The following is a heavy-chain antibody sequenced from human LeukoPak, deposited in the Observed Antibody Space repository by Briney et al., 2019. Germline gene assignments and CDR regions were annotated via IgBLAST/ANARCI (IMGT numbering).Heavy chain of an antibody. CDR2: ISSSSSYI. V-gene: IGHV3-21*01. D-gene: IGHD6-13*01. Sequence: GSLRLSCAASGFPFSSYSMNWVRQAPGKGLEWVSSISSSSSYIYYADSVKGRFTISRDNAKNSLYLQMNSLRAEDTAVYYCARDLAGGSSWNNYWGQGTLVTVSS. J-gene: IGHJ4*02. CDR1: GFPFSSYS. CDR3: ARDLAGGSSWNNY.